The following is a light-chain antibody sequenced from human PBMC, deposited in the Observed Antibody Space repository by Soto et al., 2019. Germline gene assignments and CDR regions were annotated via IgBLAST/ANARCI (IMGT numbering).Light chain of an antibody. V-gene: IGKV3-20*01. CDR2: GAS. J-gene: IGKJ3*01. Sequence: EIVVTQSPGTLSLSPGERATLSCRASQSISSSYLAWYQQKPGQAPRLLVYGASSRATGIPDRFSGSGSGTDFTLTISRLEPEDFAVYYCQQYGSSRFTFGPGTKVYIK. CDR1: QSISSSY. CDR3: QQYGSSRFT.